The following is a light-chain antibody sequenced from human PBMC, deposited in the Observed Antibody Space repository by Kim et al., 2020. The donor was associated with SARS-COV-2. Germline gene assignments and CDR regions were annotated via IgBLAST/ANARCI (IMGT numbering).Light chain of an antibody. Sequence: EIVLTQSPATLSLSPGERATLSCRASQSVSSNLAWYQQKPGQAPRLLIYDASTRATGIPARFSGSGSGTDFTLTISSLEPEDFAVYYCQQHNNWPYTFGQGTKLEI. V-gene: IGKV3-11*01. CDR3: QQHNNWPYT. J-gene: IGKJ2*01. CDR1: QSVSSN. CDR2: DAS.